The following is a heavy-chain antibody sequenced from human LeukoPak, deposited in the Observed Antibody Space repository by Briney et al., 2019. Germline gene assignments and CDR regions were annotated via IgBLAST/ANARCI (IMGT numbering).Heavy chain of an antibody. CDR3: ARDVHGDYGSDWFDP. Sequence: SVKVSCKTSGGTFNNSAISWVRQAPGQGLEWLGGIMPLFGTAGYAQKFQGRVTITKDESTRTVYLELTSLTSDDTAVYYCARDVHGDYGSDWFDPWGQGTLVSVSS. V-gene: IGHV1-69*05. J-gene: IGHJ5*02. CDR1: GGTFNNSA. D-gene: IGHD4-17*01. CDR2: IMPLFGTA.